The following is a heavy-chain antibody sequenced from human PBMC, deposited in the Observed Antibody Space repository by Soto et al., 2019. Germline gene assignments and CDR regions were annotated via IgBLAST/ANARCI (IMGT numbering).Heavy chain of an antibody. Sequence: PGGSLRLSCVAPGFTFSNYAMSWVRQAPGKGLEWVSAIRGSATTTYYADSVTGRFTISRDNSKNTLYLQMNSLRVEDTAIYYCAKNTIEVTPSIDVCGQGTTVT. V-gene: IGHV3-23*01. CDR2: IRGSATTT. J-gene: IGHJ6*02. D-gene: IGHD2-21*01. CDR3: AKNTIEVTPSIDV. CDR1: GFTFSNYA.